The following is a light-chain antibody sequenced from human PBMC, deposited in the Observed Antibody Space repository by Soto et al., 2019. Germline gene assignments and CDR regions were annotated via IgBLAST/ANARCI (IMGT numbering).Light chain of an antibody. CDR1: GNDVGGYNY. Sequence: QSALTQPAPVSGSPGQSITISCTGTGNDVGGYNYVSWFQQHPGKGPIVMIYHVSNRPSGVSSRFSGSKSGNTASLIISGLQAEDEADYYCISYTTSSTYVFGTGTKVTVL. CDR2: HVS. CDR3: ISYTTSSTYV. V-gene: IGLV2-14*01. J-gene: IGLJ1*01.